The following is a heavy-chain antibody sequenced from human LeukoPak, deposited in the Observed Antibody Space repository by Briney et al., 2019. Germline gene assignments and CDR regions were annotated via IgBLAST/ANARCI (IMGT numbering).Heavy chain of an antibody. CDR2: ISSSSSTI. CDR3: ARAREGFWSGYSPFDP. V-gene: IGHV3-48*01. CDR1: GFTFSSYS. Sequence: GGSLRLSCAASGFTFSSYSMNWVRQAPGKGLEWVSYISSSSSTIYYADSVKGRFTISRDNAKNSLYLQMNSLRAEDTAVYYCARAREGFWSGYSPFDPWGQGTLVTVSS. D-gene: IGHD3-3*01. J-gene: IGHJ5*02.